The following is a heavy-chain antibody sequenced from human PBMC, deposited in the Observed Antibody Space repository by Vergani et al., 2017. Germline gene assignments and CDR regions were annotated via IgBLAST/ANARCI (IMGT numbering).Heavy chain of an antibody. Sequence: EVQLEESGGGLVLPGRSLRLSCVASGFTSAGYAMHWVRQAPGKGLEWVSGISWNINRIGYADSVKGRFTISRDNAKNSLYLQMNSLRAEDTALYYCAKDLGTSSGGGGFDPWGQRALVTVSS. CDR1: GFTSAGYA. CDR3: AKDLGTSSGGGGFDP. CDR2: ISWNINRI. V-gene: IGHV3-9*02. J-gene: IGHJ5*02. D-gene: IGHD6-6*01.